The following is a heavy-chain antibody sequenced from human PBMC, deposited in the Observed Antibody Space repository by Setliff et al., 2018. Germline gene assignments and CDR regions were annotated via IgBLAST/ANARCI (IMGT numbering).Heavy chain of an antibody. CDR2: ISGYNGNT. J-gene: IGHJ4*02. V-gene: IGHV1-18*01. CDR1: GYTFAKYG. CDR3: ATFRGYTYGYDY. Sequence: ASVKVSCKAFGYTFAKYGTSWVRQAPGQGLEWVGWISGYNGNTIYAQNFQGRVTMTTDASTNTAYMELRSLGSDDTAVYYCATFRGYTYGYDYWGQGTLVTVS. D-gene: IGHD5-18*01.